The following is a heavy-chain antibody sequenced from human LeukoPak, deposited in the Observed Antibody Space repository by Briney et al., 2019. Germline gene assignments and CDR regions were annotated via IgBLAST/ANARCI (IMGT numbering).Heavy chain of an antibody. CDR2: IDTKTGNP. V-gene: IGHV7-4-1*02. CDR1: GYTFTSSA. Sequence: ASVKVSCKASGYTFTSSAMNWVRQAPGQGLEYMGWIDTKTGNPTYAQGFTGRFVFSLDTSVSTAYLQISSLKAEDTAVYYCAIHPSDSSGYFSYWGQGALVTVSS. D-gene: IGHD3-22*01. CDR3: AIHPSDSSGYFSY. J-gene: IGHJ4*02.